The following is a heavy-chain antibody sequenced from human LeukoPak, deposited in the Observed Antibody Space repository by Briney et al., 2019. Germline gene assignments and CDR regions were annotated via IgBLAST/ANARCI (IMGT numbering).Heavy chain of an antibody. CDR3: AKDTDGAAAGTTWGH. V-gene: IGHV4-59*04. Sequence: SETLSLTCAVSGGSISSYYWSWIRQPPGKGLEWIGTIYHSGSTYFNPSLKSRVTISVDTSKNQFSLKLSSVTAADTAVYYCAKDTDGAAAGTTWGHWGEGTLVTVSS. CDR2: IYHSGST. J-gene: IGHJ4*02. CDR1: GGSISSYY. D-gene: IGHD6-13*01.